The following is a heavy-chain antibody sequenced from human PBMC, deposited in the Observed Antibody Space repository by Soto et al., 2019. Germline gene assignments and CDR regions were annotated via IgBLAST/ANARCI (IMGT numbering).Heavy chain of an antibody. CDR3: ATDYWYNSSQRVGMDV. Sequence: PGGSLRLSCAASGFTFSSYGMHWIRQAPGKWLEWVAVIWYDGSNKYYADSVKGRFTISRYNAKNTLYLQIKSLRAEDTAVYYCATDYWYNSSQRVGMDVWRQGXTVTV. D-gene: IGHD6-13*01. J-gene: IGHJ6*02. CDR1: GFTFSSYG. V-gene: IGHV3-33*01. CDR2: IWYDGSNK.